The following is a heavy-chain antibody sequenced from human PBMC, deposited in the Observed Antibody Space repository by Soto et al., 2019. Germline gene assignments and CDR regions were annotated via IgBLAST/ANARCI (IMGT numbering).Heavy chain of an antibody. Sequence: SETLSLTCAVSGGSISSGGYSWSWIRQPPGKGLEWIGYIYHSGSTYYNPSLKSRVTISVDRSKNQFSLKLISVTAADTAVYYCGKPLKRGFTHAWASWGQGTLVTVSS. CDR2: IYHSGST. CDR3: GKPLKRGFTHAWAS. CDR1: GGSISSGGYS. D-gene: IGHD3-16*01. V-gene: IGHV4-30-2*01. J-gene: IGHJ5*02.